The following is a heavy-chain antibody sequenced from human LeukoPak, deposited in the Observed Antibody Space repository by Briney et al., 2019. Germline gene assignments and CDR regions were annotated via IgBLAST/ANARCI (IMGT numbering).Heavy chain of an antibody. CDR3: ARDSTYDILTGYYLDY. CDR1: GFTFSDYY. CDR2: ISSSGSTI. Sequence: GGSLRLSCAASGFTFSDYYMSWIRQAPGKGLEWVSYISSSGSTIYYADSVKGRFTISRDNAKNSLYLQMNSLRAEDTAVYYCARDSTYDILTGYYLDYWGRGTLVTVSS. V-gene: IGHV3-11*01. D-gene: IGHD3-9*01. J-gene: IGHJ4*02.